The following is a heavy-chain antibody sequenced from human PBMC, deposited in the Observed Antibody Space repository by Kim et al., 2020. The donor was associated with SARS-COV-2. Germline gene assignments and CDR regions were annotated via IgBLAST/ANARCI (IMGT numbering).Heavy chain of an antibody. CDR1: GYTFTSYY. V-gene: IGHV1-46*01. CDR3: AREGDCSSTSCLVGTNFDY. CDR2: INPSGGST. D-gene: IGHD2-2*01. Sequence: ASVKVSCKASGYTFTSYYMHWVRQAPGQGLEWMGLINPSGGSTSYAQKFQGRVTMTRDTSTSTDYMELSSLRSEDTAVYYCAREGDCSSTSCLVGTNFDYWGQGTLVTVSS. J-gene: IGHJ4*02.